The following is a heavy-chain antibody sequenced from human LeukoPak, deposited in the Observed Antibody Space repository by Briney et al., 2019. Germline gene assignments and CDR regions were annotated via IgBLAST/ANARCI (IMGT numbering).Heavy chain of an antibody. Sequence: GPLRLSCAVSGFTFSSYAMSWVRQAPGKGLEWVSIIYSGGSTFYADSVKGRFTISRDNSKNTLYLQMNSLRAEDTAVYYCARGGSYLSAFDIWGQGTMVTVSS. D-gene: IGHD1-26*01. CDR1: GFTFSSYA. CDR3: ARGGSYLSAFDI. CDR2: IYSGGST. J-gene: IGHJ3*02. V-gene: IGHV3-53*01.